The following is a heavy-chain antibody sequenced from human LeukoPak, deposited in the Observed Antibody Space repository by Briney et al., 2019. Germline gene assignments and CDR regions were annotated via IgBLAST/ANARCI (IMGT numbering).Heavy chain of an antibody. J-gene: IGHJ4*02. CDR2: INHSGST. Sequence: SETLSLTCAVYGGSFSGYYWSWIRQPPGKGLEWIGGINHSGSTNYNPSLKSRVTISVDTSKNQFSLKLSSVTAADTAVYYCARGIVVVPATDWGQGTLVTVSS. CDR3: ARGIVVVPATD. V-gene: IGHV4-34*01. CDR1: GGSFSGYY. D-gene: IGHD2-2*01.